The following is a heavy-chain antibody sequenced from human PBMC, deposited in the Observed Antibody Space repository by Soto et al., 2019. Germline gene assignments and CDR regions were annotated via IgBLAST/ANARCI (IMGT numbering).Heavy chain of an antibody. J-gene: IGHJ6*03. CDR1: GFTFSSYA. D-gene: IGHD2-2*01. CDR3: AKDRDIVVVPAAMRAAYYYYYMDV. V-gene: IGHV3-23*01. Sequence: GGSLRLSCAASGFTFSSYAMSWVRQAPGKGLEWVSAISGSGGSTYYADSVKGRFTISRDNSKNTLYLQMNSLRAEDTAVYYCAKDRDIVVVPAAMRAAYYYYYMDVWGKGTTVTVSS. CDR2: ISGSGGST.